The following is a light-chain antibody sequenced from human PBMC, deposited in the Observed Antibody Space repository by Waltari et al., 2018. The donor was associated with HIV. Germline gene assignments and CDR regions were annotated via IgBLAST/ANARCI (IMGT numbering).Light chain of an antibody. Sequence: QSALTQPPSASGSPGQSVTISCTGTSSAVGGCNDVSWYHQHPCKAPQLMIYEVSKRPSGVPDRFSGSKSGNTASLTVSGLQAEDEADYYCSSYAGSNNPVFGGGTKLTVL. CDR1: SSAVGGCND. J-gene: IGLJ2*01. CDR2: EVS. V-gene: IGLV2-8*01. CDR3: SSYAGSNNPV.